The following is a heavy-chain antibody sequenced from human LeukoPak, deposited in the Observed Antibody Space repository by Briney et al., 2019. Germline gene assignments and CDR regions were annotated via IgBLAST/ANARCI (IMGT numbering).Heavy chain of an antibody. CDR3: ARPKSVGTIDY. CDR2: IYYSGST. J-gene: IGHJ4*02. CDR1: GGSISSSSYY. D-gene: IGHD1-1*01. Sequence: KSSETLSLTCTVSGGSISSSSYYWGWIRQPPGKGLEWIGSIYYSGSTYYNPSLKSRVTMSVDTSKNQFSLKLSSVTAADTAVYYCARPKSVGTIDYWGQGTLVTVSS. V-gene: IGHV4-39*01.